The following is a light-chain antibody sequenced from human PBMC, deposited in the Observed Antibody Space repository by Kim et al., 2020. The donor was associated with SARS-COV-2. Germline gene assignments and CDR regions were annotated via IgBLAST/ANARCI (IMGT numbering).Light chain of an antibody. CDR2: QDS. CDR3: QAWDSSTGV. Sequence: SVSPGQTASITCSGDKLVDKYACWYQKKPGQSPVLVIYQDSKRPSGIPERFSGSNCGNTATLTISGTQAMDEADYYCQAWDSSTGVFGGGTQLTVL. J-gene: IGLJ2*01. CDR1: KLVDKY. V-gene: IGLV3-1*01.